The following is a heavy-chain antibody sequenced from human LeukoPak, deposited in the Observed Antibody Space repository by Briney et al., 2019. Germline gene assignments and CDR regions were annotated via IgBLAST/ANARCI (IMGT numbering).Heavy chain of an antibody. CDR2: INPNSGGT. J-gene: IGHJ4*02. Sequence: ASVKVSCKASGGTFSSYAISWVRQAPGQGLEWMGWINPNSGGTNYAQKFQGRVTMTRDTSISTAYMELSRLRSDDTAVYYCARTNYDILTGGLGFDYWGQGTLVTVSS. D-gene: IGHD3-9*01. CDR3: ARTNYDILTGGLGFDY. V-gene: IGHV1-2*02. CDR1: GGTFSSYA.